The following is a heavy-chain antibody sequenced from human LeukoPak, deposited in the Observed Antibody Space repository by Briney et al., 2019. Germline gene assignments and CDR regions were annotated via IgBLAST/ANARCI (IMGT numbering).Heavy chain of an antibody. CDR1: GLTFSHSP. CDR2: IGTSGDT. Sequence: GGSLRLSCAAAGLTFSHSPMNWVRQAPGKGLEWVSTIGTSGDTYYADSVKGRFTISRDISKNTVYLQMTSPRAEDTALYYCATKTVGNYPYDYWGQGTLVDVSS. J-gene: IGHJ4*02. V-gene: IGHV3-23*01. D-gene: IGHD3-22*01. CDR3: ATKTVGNYPYDY.